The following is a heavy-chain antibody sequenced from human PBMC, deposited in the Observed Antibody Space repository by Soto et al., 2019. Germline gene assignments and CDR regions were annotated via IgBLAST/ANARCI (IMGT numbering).Heavy chain of an antibody. CDR2: IWYDGSNK. D-gene: IGHD6-19*01. CDR3: ARVRNIVVAGSPIDY. V-gene: IGHV3-33*01. J-gene: IGHJ4*02. CDR1: GFTFSSYG. Sequence: QVPLVESGGGVVQPGRSLRLSCAASGFTFSSYGMHWVRQAPGKGLEWVAVIWYDGSNKYYADSVKGRFTISRDNSKNTLNLQMNSLRAEDTAVYYCARVRNIVVAGSPIDYWGQGTLVTVSS.